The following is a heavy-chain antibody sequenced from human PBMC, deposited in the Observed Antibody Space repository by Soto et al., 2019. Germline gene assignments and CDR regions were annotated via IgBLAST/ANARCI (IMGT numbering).Heavy chain of an antibody. CDR1: GFTISGNY. CDR3: ATGLTLPVRPSFDT. J-gene: IGHJ5*02. D-gene: IGHD2-21*02. V-gene: IGHV3-53*01. CDR2: IFSGDNT. Sequence: EVQLVESGGGLIQPGGSLRLSCAASGFTISGNYITWVRQAPGKGLEWVSVIFSGDNTFYSDSVKGRFTISRDSSTNTVYLQMTRLRGDDTAVYFCATGLTLPVRPSFDTWGQGTLLTVSS.